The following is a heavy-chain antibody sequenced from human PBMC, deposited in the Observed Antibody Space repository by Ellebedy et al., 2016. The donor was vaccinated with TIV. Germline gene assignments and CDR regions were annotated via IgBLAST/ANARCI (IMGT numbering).Heavy chain of an antibody. CDR3: VKDEDVSGSFYSGFDH. V-gene: IGHV3-9*01. CDR2: ITWKGGKI. Sequence: GGSLRLXXAASGFQFDDFGMHWVRQAPGKGLEWVSGITWKGGKIAYADSVKGRFTISRDNAKNSLYLQMDSVKPEDTALYYCVKDEDVSGSFYSGFDHWGQGTRVTVSS. D-gene: IGHD1-26*01. CDR1: GFQFDDFG. J-gene: IGHJ4*02.